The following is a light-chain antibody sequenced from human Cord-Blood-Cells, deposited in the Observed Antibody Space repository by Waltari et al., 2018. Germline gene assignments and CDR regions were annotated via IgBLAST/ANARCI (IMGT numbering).Light chain of an antibody. J-gene: IGLJ2*01. V-gene: IGLV2-14*01. CDR3: SSYTSSSTLVV. Sequence: SALTQPASVSGSPGQSITIYCTGTSSDVGGYKYVSWYQQHPVKAPKLRIYAVSNRPSGVSNRFYGSKSCNTSSLTSAGLQAEDEADYYCSSYTSSSTLVVFGGGTKLTVL. CDR2: AVS. CDR1: SSDVGGYKY.